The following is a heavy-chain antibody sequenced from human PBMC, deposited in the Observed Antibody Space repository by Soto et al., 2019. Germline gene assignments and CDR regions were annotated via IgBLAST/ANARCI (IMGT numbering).Heavy chain of an antibody. Sequence: GGSLRLSCAASGFTFSSYAMSWVRQAPGKGLEWVSAISGSGGSTYYADSVKGRLTISRDNSKNTLYLQMNSLRAEDTAVYYCAKDYTPSHQTQYYDFWSGLNWCDTWGQGTLVTV. CDR1: GFTFSSYA. J-gene: IGHJ5*02. D-gene: IGHD3-3*01. CDR3: AKDYTPSHQTQYYDFWSGLNWCDT. CDR2: ISGSGGST. V-gene: IGHV3-23*01.